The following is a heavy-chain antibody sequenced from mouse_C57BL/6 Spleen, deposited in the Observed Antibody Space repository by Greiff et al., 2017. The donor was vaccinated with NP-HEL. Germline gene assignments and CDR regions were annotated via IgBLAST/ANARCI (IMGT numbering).Heavy chain of an antibody. CDR3: ARRSGYEDAMDY. CDR1: GYTFTSYT. D-gene: IGHD2-2*01. CDR2: INPSSGYT. V-gene: IGHV1-4*01. Sequence: QVQLQQSGAELARPGASVKMSCKASGYTFTSYTMHWVKQRPGRGLEWIGYINPSSGYTKYNQKFKDQATLTADKSSSTAYMQLSSLTSEDSAVYYCARRSGYEDAMDYWGQGTSVTVSS. J-gene: IGHJ4*01.